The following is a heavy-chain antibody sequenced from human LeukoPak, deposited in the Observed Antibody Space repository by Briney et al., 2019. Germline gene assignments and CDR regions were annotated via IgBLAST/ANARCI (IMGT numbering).Heavy chain of an antibody. CDR1: EFTFSNYA. Sequence: QSGGSLRLSCAASEFTFSNYAMSGVRQAPGKGLEWVSAISGSGDSTYYADSVKGRFTISRDNSKNTLYVQMNSLRAEDTAVYYCAKARDSSGLFDYWGQGTLGTVSS. J-gene: IGHJ4*02. D-gene: IGHD3-22*01. V-gene: IGHV3-23*01. CDR2: ISGSGDST. CDR3: AKARDSSGLFDY.